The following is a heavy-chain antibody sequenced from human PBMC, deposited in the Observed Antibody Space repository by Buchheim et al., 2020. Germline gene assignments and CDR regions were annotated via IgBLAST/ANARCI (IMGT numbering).Heavy chain of an antibody. CDR1: GFIFDNFW. J-gene: IGHJ4*02. V-gene: IGHV3-7*01. Sequence: DVQLVESGGGLVQSGGSLRLSCEASGFIFDNFWMTWVRQAQEKGLEWVASIAGDGVKIYYGDAVKGRFTISRDNSKTSLFLQMDDLRSDDTAVYYCAVGAHYWGQGT. CDR3: AVGAHY. D-gene: IGHD1-26*01. CDR2: IAGDGVKI.